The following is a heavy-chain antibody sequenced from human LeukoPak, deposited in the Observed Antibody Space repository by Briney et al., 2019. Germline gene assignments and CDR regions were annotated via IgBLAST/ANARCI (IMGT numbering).Heavy chain of an antibody. D-gene: IGHD3-22*01. J-gene: IGHJ4*02. Sequence: SETLSLTCTVSGGSISNYYWSWIRQPPGKGLEWIGYIYYSGSTNYNPSLKSRVTISVDTSKNQFSLKLSSVTAADTAVYYYAGMYYYDSSGYFDYWGQGTLVTVSS. CDR3: AGMYYYDSSGYFDY. V-gene: IGHV4-59*08. CDR1: GGSISNYY. CDR2: IYYSGST.